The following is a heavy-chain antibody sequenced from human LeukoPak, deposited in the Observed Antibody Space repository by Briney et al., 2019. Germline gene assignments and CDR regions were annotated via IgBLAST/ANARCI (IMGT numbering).Heavy chain of an antibody. D-gene: IGHD4-17*01. J-gene: IGHJ4*02. CDR2: IWHDGSHQ. CDR3: ARDATEYGDSHFDW. V-gene: IGHV3-33*01. CDR1: GFSFSSYG. Sequence: GRSLRLSCSASGFSFSSYGMHWVRQAPGKGLEWVAVIWHDGSHQYYADSEKGRFTISGDNSRNTVYLQMDRLRVEDTAVYYCARDATEYGDSHFDWWGQGTLVTVSS.